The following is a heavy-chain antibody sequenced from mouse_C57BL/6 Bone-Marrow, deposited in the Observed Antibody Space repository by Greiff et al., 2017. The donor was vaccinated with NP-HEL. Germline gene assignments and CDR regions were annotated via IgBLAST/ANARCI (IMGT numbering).Heavy chain of an antibody. V-gene: IGHV1-69*01. D-gene: IGHD1-1*01. CDR3: ARWGYYYGSGP. Sequence: QVQLQQPGAELVMPGASVKLSCKASGYTFTSYWMHWVKQRPGQGLEWIGEIDPSDSYTNYNQKFKGKSTLTVDKSSSTAYMQLSSLTSEDSAVYYCARWGYYYGSGPGGQGTLVTVSA. J-gene: IGHJ3*01. CDR1: GYTFTSYW. CDR2: IDPSDSYT.